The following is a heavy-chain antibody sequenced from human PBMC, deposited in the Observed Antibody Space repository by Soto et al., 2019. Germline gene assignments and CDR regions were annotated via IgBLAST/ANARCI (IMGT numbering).Heavy chain of an antibody. Sequence: RGESLKISCKGSGYIFTNYWIGWVRQMPGKGLEWMGIIYPSDSDTRYSPSFQGQVTISAAKSINTAYLQWSSLKASDTAMYYCARRRGPDVDFDYWGQGTLVTVSS. CDR2: IYPSDSDT. CDR1: GYIFTNYW. CDR3: ARRRGPDVDFDY. J-gene: IGHJ4*02. V-gene: IGHV5-51*01.